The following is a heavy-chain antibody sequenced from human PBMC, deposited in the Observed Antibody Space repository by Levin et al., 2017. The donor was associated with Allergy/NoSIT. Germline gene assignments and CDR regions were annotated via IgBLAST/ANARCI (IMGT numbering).Heavy chain of an antibody. V-gene: IGHV3-23*01. J-gene: IGHJ5*02. Sequence: ASVKVSCAASGFTFSSYAMSWVRQAPGKGLEWVSAISGSGGTTYYADSVKGRFTISRDNSKNTLYLQMNSLRAEDTAVYYCAKDSGVSGRLRFDPWGQGTLVTVSS. CDR3: AKDSGVSGRLRFDP. CDR1: GFTFSSYA. D-gene: IGHD3-10*01. CDR2: ISGSGGTT.